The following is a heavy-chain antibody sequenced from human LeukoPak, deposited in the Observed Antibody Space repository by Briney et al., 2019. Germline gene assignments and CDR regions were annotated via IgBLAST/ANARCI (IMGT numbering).Heavy chain of an antibody. V-gene: IGHV3-30-3*01. CDR3: ARGHDAFDI. CDR1: GFTFSSYA. Sequence: PGRSLRLSCAASGFTFSSYAMHWVRQAPGKGLEWVAVISYDGSNKYCADSVKGRFTISRDNSKNTLYLQMNSLRAEDTAVYYCARGHDAFDIWGQGTMVTVSS. CDR2: ISYDGSNK. J-gene: IGHJ3*02.